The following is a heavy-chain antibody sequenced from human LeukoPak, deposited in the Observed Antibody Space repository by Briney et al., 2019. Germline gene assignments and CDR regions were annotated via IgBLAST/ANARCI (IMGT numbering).Heavy chain of an antibody. D-gene: IGHD4-17*01. CDR3: ARADYGDYLFFDY. V-gene: IGHV4-34*01. J-gene: IGHJ4*02. CDR1: GGSFSGYY. Sequence: SETLSLTCAVYGGSFSGYYWSWIRQPPGKGLEWIGEINHSGSTNYNPSLKSRVTISVDTSKNQFSLKLSSVTAADTAVYYCARADYGDYLFFDYWGQGTLVTVSS. CDR2: INHSGST.